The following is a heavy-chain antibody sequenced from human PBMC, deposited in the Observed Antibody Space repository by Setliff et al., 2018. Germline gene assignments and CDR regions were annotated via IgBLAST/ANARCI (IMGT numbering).Heavy chain of an antibody. V-gene: IGHV4-31*03. J-gene: IGHJ3*02. CDR3: ARVPRFTDTRNAFDI. CDR2: IYYSGST. Sequence: SETLSLTCTVSGGSISSGGYYWSWIRQRPGKGLEWIGYIYYSGSTYYNPSLKSRVTISVDTSKNQFSLKLSSVTAADTAVYYCARVPRFTDTRNAFDIWGQGTMVTVSS. D-gene: IGHD5-18*01. CDR1: GGSISSGGYY.